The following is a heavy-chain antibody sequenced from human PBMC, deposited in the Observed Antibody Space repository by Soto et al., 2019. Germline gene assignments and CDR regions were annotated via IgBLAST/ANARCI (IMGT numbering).Heavy chain of an antibody. V-gene: IGHV2-5*02. CDR1: GFSLTSLGET. J-gene: IGHJ4*02. D-gene: IGHD6-6*01. CDR3: VHTHFVRPAYD. CDR2: LYWDDDD. Sequence: QITLKESGPTLVKPTETLTLTCTFSGFSLTSLGETVGWIRQPPGKALQWLALLYWDDDDHYSPSLESRLAITKDASKNLVVLTLINMDPVDTATYYCVHTHFVRPAYDWGEGTLVTVPS.